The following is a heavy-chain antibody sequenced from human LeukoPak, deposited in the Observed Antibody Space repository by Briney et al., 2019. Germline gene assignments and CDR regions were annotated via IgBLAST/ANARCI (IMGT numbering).Heavy chain of an antibody. D-gene: IGHD4-11*01. CDR3: ARGIAGTYYSNSNWFDP. V-gene: IGHV4-34*09. Sequence: SETLSLTCAVYGGSFSGYYWSWIRQPPGKGLEWIGYIYYSGSTYYNPSLKSRVTISVDTSKNQFSLKLSSVTAADTAVYYCARGIAGTYYSNSNWFDPWGQGTLVTVSS. CDR1: GGSFSGYY. J-gene: IGHJ5*02. CDR2: IYYSGST.